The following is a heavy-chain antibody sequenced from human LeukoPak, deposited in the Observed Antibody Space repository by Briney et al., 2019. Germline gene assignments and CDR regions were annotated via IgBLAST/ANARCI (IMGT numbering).Heavy chain of an antibody. CDR1: GGTFSSYA. CDR2: ISAYNGNT. D-gene: IGHD1-7*01. Sequence: GSSVKVSCKASGGTFSSYAISWVRQAPGQGLEWMGWISAYNGNTNYAQKLQGRVTMTTDTSTSTAYMELRSLRSDDTAVYYCARDQPYNWNYVTPKMYGMDVWGQGTTVTVSS. J-gene: IGHJ6*02. V-gene: IGHV1-18*01. CDR3: ARDQPYNWNYVTPKMYGMDV.